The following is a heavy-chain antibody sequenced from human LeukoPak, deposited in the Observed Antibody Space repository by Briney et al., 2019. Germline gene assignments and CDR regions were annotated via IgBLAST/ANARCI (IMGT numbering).Heavy chain of an antibody. J-gene: IGHJ6*03. CDR2: LSHVGDKT. V-gene: IGHV3-64*02. CDR1: GFSLTNHA. Sequence: GGSLRLSCAASGFSLTNHAMHWVRQGPGKGLEYVSALSHVGDKTFYTDSVKGRFTISRDDSKNSLYLQMDSLRTDDTAVYYCDRWCASRIHYKDVWGKGAIVIVSS. D-gene: IGHD2-8*01. CDR3: DRWCASRIHYKDV.